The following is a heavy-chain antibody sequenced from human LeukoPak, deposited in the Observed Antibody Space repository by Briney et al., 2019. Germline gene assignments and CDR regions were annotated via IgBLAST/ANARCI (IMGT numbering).Heavy chain of an antibody. V-gene: IGHV1-18*01. CDR1: GYTFTSYG. D-gene: IGHD2-2*02. Sequence: GASVKVSCKASGYTFTSYGISWVRQAPGQGLEWMGWISAYNGNTNYAQKLQGRVTMTTDTSTSTAYMELSSLRSEDTAVYYCARGDIVVVPAALLAEDYYYYMDVWGKGTTVTVSS. CDR2: ISAYNGNT. J-gene: IGHJ6*03. CDR3: ARGDIVVVPAALLAEDYYYYMDV.